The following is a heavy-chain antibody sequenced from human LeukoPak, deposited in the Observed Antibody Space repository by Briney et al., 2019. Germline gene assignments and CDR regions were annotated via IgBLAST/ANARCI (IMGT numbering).Heavy chain of an antibody. J-gene: IGHJ6*02. CDR1: GGSFSGYY. Sequence: PSETLSLTCAVYGGSFSGYYWSWIRQPPGKGLEWIGEINHSGSTNYNPSLKSRVTISVDTSKNQFSLKLSSVTAADTAVYYCAQYSSSSSTYYYYYGMDVWGQGTTVTVSS. V-gene: IGHV4-34*01. D-gene: IGHD6-6*01. CDR3: AQYSSSSSTYYYYYGMDV. CDR2: INHSGST.